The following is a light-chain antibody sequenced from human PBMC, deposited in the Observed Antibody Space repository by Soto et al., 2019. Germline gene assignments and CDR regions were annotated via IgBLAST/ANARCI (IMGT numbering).Light chain of an antibody. Sequence: DIQMTQSPSSLSASVGERVTITCRANQSISNYLNWYQQKPGKAPKLLIYTTSRLQGGVPSRFRGGGSGTDFNLTISSLQPEDFATYYCQQSYITWTFGQGTKVEIK. CDR1: QSISNY. CDR2: TTS. CDR3: QQSYITWT. J-gene: IGKJ1*01. V-gene: IGKV1-39*01.